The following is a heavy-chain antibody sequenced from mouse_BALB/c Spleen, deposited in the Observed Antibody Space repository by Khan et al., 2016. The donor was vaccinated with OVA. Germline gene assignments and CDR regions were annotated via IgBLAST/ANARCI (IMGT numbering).Heavy chain of an antibody. V-gene: IGHV2-6-5*01. CDR2: IWGSGNT. J-gene: IGHJ4*01. Sequence: QVQLQQSGPGLVAPSQSLSITCTVSGFSLTDYGVSWIRQPPGKGLEWLGVIWGSGNTYYNSALKSRLSIRKDNSTSQVFLQMTRLQTDDTAMYYCAKGVWSYYYTLDYWGQGTSVTVSA. CDR1: GFSLTDYG. CDR3: AKGVWSYYYTLDY.